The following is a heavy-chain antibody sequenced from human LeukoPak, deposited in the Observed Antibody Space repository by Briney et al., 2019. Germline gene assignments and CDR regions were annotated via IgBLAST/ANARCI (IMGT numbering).Heavy chain of an antibody. J-gene: IGHJ4*02. V-gene: IGHV3-30-3*01. D-gene: IGHD6-13*01. CDR2: ISYDGSNK. CDR1: GFTFSSYA. Sequence: GRSLRRSCAASGFTFSSYAMHWVRQAPGKGLEWVAVISYDGSNKYYADSVKGRFTISRDNSKNTLYLQMNSLRAEDTAVYYCAAAAAGFHFDYWGQGTLVTVSS. CDR3: AAAAAGFHFDY.